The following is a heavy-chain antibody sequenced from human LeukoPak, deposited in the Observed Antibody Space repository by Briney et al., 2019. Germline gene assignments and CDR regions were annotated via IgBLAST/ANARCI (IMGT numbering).Heavy chain of an antibody. Sequence: PGGSLRLSCAGSGYTFSSYSMNWVRQAPGKGLEWVSSISSSSSYIYYADSVKGRFTISRDNAKNSLYLQMNSLRTDDTALYYCAKARYTSGWTNFDYWGQGTLVTVSS. V-gene: IGHV3-21*04. CDR2: ISSSSSYI. D-gene: IGHD6-19*01. J-gene: IGHJ4*02. CDR3: AKARYTSGWTNFDY. CDR1: GYTFSSYS.